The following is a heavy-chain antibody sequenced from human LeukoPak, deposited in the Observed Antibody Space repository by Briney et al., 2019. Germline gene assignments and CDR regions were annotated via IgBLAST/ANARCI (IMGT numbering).Heavy chain of an antibody. CDR1: GGSISSGSCY. CDR3: ASYSGSYYYFQH. CDR2: IYYSGST. J-gene: IGHJ1*01. V-gene: IGHV4-61*10. Sequence: SETLSLTCTVSGGSISSGSCYWSWIRQPAGKGLEWIGYIYYSGSTNYNPSLKSRVTISVDTSKNQFSLKLSSVTAADTAVYYCASYSGSYYYFQHWGQGTLVTVSS. D-gene: IGHD1-26*01.